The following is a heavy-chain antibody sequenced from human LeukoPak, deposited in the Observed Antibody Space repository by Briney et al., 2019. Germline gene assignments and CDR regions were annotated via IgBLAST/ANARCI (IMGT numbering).Heavy chain of an antibody. Sequence: ASVKVSCKASGGTFSSYAIGWVRQAPGQGLEWMGGIIPIFGTANYAQKFQGRVTITADESTSTAYMELSSLRSEDTAVYYCARGHFTGPTVTTFGGFIDYWGQGTLVTVSS. CDR1: GGTFSSYA. V-gene: IGHV1-69*13. D-gene: IGHD3-16*01. CDR2: IIPIFGTA. J-gene: IGHJ4*02. CDR3: ARGHFTGPTVTTFGGFIDY.